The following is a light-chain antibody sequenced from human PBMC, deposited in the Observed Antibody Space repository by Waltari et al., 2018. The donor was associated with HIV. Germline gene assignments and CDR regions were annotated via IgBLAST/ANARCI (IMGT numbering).Light chain of an antibody. CDR2: GAS. J-gene: IGKJ2*01. CDR3: QQYNNWPPYT. CDR1: QSVSSN. Sequence: DIVMTQSPATLSVSPGERATLSCRASQSVSSNLAWYQQRPGQAPKLLTYGASTTATGIPARFSGSGSGTEFTLTISSLQSEDFAVYYCQQYNNWPPYTFGQGTKLEIK. V-gene: IGKV3-15*01.